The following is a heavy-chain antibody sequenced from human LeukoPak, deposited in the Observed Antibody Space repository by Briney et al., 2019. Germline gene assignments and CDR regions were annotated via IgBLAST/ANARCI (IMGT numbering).Heavy chain of an antibody. J-gene: IGHJ4*02. D-gene: IGHD3-10*01. CDR1: GFTFSSYN. CDR3: AKAYYYGSGSYYKTFDY. CDR2: ISSSSTYI. Sequence: GGSLRLSCAASGFTFSSYNMNWVRQAPGKGLEWVSSISSSSTYIYYADSVKGRFTISRDNSKNTLYLQMDSLTAEDTAVYYCAKAYYYGSGSYYKTFDYWGQGTLVTVSS. V-gene: IGHV3-21*04.